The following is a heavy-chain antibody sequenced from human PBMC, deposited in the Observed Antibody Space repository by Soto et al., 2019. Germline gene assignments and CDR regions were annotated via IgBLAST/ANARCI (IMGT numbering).Heavy chain of an antibody. J-gene: IGHJ4*02. D-gene: IGHD2-15*01. CDR3: AREDCSGGSCFPSPKDY. Sequence: GGSLRLSCAASGFTFSSYWMSWVRQAPGKGLEWVANIKQDGSEKYYVDSVKGRFTISRDNAKNSLYLQMNSLRAEDTAVYYCAREDCSGGSCFPSPKDYWGQGTLVTVSS. CDR1: GFTFSSYW. CDR2: IKQDGSEK. V-gene: IGHV3-7*01.